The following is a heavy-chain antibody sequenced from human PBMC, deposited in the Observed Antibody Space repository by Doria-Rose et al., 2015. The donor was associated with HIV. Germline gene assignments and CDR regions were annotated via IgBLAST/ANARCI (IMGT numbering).Heavy chain of an antibody. D-gene: IGHD6-13*01. J-gene: IGHJ4*02. CDR3: ARIKSSRWYHKYYFDF. Sequence: QVQLAQSGPVLVKPTETLTLTCTVSGVSLSSPGMGVSWIRQPPGKALEWLANIFSDDERSYKTYLKSRLTISRGTSKSQVVLTMTDMDPVDTATYYCARIKSSRWYHKYYFDFWGQGTLVIVSA. CDR2: IFSDDER. CDR1: GVSLSSPGMG. V-gene: IGHV2-26*01.